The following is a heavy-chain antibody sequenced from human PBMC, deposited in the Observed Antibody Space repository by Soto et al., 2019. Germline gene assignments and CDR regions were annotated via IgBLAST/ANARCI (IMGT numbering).Heavy chain of an antibody. CDR3: ARVESSAWSPGGPNWFDP. V-gene: IGHV3-74*01. CDR2: INSDGSST. Sequence: GGSLRLSCAASGFTFSSYWMHWVRQAPGKGLVWVSRINSDGSSTSYADSVKGRFTISRDNAKNTLYLQMNSLRAEDTAVYYCARVESSAWSPGGPNWFDPWGQGTLVTVSS. CDR1: GFTFSSYW. J-gene: IGHJ5*02. D-gene: IGHD6-19*01.